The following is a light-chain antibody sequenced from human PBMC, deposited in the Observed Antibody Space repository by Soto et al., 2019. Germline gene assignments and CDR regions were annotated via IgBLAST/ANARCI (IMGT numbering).Light chain of an antibody. Sequence: QSVVTQPASLSGSPGQSITIACTGTSSDIGFYNYVSWYQQHPGQAPKLIIYDVTNRPTGVSDRFSGSKSGSAAALTISGLQPADEADYYCGSYSDSNIFVFGTGTKVTVL. CDR3: GSYSDSNIFV. J-gene: IGLJ1*01. V-gene: IGLV2-14*03. CDR2: DVT. CDR1: SSDIGFYNY.